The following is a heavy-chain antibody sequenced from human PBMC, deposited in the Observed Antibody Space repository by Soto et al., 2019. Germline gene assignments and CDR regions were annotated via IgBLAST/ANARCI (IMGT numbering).Heavy chain of an antibody. D-gene: IGHD2-2*01. V-gene: IGHV5-51*01. Sequence: KRSCKGCGYSLTSYWSGSVRQIPGKGLEWMGIIYPGDSDTRYSPSFQGQVTISADKSISTAYLQWSSLKASDTAMYYCARLGYCSSTSCYGDPYYFDYWGQGTLVTVSS. CDR2: IYPGDSDT. CDR1: GYSLTSYW. J-gene: IGHJ4*02. CDR3: ARLGYCSSTSCYGDPYYFDY.